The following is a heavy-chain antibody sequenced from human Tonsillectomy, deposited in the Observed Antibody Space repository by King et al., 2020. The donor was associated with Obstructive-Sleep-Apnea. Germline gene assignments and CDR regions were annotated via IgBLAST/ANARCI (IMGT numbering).Heavy chain of an antibody. CDR2: MNPNSGNT. CDR1: GYTFSSYT. V-gene: IGHV1-8*01. Sequence: QLVQSGAEVKKPGASVMVSCKASGYTFSSYTINWVRQAPGQGLEWMGWMNPNSGNTAYAQKFQGRVTLTRNTSISTAYMELSRLKSEDTAMYYCARDRAVGTITLTPYWYFDLWGRGTLVTVSS. D-gene: IGHD5-12*01. J-gene: IGHJ2*01. CDR3: ARDRAVGTITLTPYWYFDL.